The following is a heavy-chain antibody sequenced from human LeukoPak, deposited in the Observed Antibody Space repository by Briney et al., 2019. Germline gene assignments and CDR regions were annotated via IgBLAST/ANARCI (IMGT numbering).Heavy chain of an antibody. V-gene: IGHV3-11*01. Sequence: GGSLRLSCAASGFSFSDYYMSWIRQAPGKGLEWISYISGSGGVKWHADSVKGRFTISRDHVNSSLYLQMNRLGAEDTAMYYCARTTSEGTTISLDSWGQGTLVIVSS. CDR3: ARTTSEGTTISLDS. CDR2: ISGSGGVK. D-gene: IGHD2-21*02. J-gene: IGHJ4*02. CDR1: GFSFSDYY.